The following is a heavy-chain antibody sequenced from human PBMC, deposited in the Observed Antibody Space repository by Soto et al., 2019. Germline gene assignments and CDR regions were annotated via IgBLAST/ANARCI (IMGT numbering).Heavy chain of an antibody. CDR3: ARSRANYYDTSGYYYSTFDY. V-gene: IGHV1-69*13. Sequence: SVKVSCKASGGTFSSYAISWVRQAPGQGLEWMGGIIPIFGTASYAQKFQGRVTITADESTSTAYMELSSLRSEDTAVYYCARSRANYYDTSGYYYSTFDYWGQGTLVTVSS. D-gene: IGHD3-22*01. CDR1: GGTFSSYA. J-gene: IGHJ4*02. CDR2: IIPIFGTA.